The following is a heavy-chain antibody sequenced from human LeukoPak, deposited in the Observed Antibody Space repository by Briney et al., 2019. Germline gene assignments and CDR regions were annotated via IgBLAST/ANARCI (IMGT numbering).Heavy chain of an antibody. CDR3: ARSKNVYDSSGNDAFDI. J-gene: IGHJ3*02. CDR1: GGSISSYY. CDR2: IYYSGST. V-gene: IGHV4-59*01. D-gene: IGHD3-22*01. Sequence: SETLSLTCTVCGGSISSYYWSWIRQPPGKGLEWIGYIYYSGSTNYNPSLKSRVTISVDTSKNQFSLKLSSVTAADTAVYYCARSKNVYDSSGNDAFDIWGQGTMVTVSS.